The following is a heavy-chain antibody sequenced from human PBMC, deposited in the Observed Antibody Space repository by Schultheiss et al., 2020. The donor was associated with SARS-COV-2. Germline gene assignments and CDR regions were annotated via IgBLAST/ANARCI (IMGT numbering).Heavy chain of an antibody. J-gene: IGHJ4*02. V-gene: IGHV5-51*01. CDR3: ARWVVRQWLVPDDY. CDR1: GYSFSSYW. D-gene: IGHD6-19*01. CDR2: IYPGDFDT. Sequence: GESLKISCKGSGYSFSSYWIGWVRQMPGKGLEWMGIIYPGDFDTRYSPSFQGQVTISADKSISTAYLQWSSLKASDSAMYYCARWVVRQWLVPDDYWGQGTLVTVSS.